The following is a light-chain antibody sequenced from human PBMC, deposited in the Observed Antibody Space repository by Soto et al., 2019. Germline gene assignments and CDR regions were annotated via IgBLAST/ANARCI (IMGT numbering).Light chain of an antibody. CDR2: DAS. CDR1: QSISSW. Sequence: QMTQSASPLSASFGDRVTITWRASQSISSWLAWYQQKPGKAPKLLTYDASSLESGVPSRFSGSGSGTEFTLTISSLQPDDFATYYCQQYNSYPWTFGQGTKV. J-gene: IGKJ1*01. V-gene: IGKV1-5*01. CDR3: QQYNSYPWT.